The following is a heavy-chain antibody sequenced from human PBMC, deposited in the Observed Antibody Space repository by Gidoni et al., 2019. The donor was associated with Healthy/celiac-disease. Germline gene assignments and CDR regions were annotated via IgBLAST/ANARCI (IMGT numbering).Heavy chain of an antibody. D-gene: IGHD6-13*01. CDR3: AKDPDPIAGDYYYGMDV. CDR2: ISGSGGST. J-gene: IGHJ6*02. V-gene: IGHV3-23*01. Sequence: EVQLLASGGGLVQPGGSLRLSCAASGFTFRCYAMGWVRQAPGKGLEWVSAISGSGGSTYYADSVKGRFTISRDNSKNTLYLQMNSLRAEDTAVYYCAKDPDPIAGDYYYGMDVWGQGTTVTVSS. CDR1: GFTFRCYA.